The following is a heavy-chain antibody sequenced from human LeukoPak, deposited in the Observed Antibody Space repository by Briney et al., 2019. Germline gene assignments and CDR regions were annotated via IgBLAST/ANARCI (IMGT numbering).Heavy chain of an antibody. Sequence: GGSLRLSCAPSGFTVSSSYVSWVRQAPGKGLEWVSVIYSGGNTYYADSVKGRFTISRDNSKNTLYLQMNSLTAEDTAVYYCARGGGAFCGGGCHRNFDYWGQGTLVTVSS. V-gene: IGHV3-53*01. D-gene: IGHD2-21*02. CDR1: GFTVSSSY. J-gene: IGHJ4*02. CDR2: IYSGGNT. CDR3: ARGGGAFCGGGCHRNFDY.